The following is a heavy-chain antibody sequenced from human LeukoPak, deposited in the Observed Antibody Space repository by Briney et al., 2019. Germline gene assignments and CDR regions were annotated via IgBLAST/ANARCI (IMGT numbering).Heavy chain of an antibody. J-gene: IGHJ4*02. V-gene: IGHV1-69*04. CDR3: ARPADSSGWYGGDY. CDR2: IIPILGIA. Sequence: ASVKVSCKASGGTFSSYAISWVRQAPGQGLEWMGRIIPILGIANYAQKFQGRVTITADKSTSTAYMELSSLRSEDTAVYYCARPADSSGWYGGDYWGQGTLVTVSS. CDR1: GGTFSSYA. D-gene: IGHD6-19*01.